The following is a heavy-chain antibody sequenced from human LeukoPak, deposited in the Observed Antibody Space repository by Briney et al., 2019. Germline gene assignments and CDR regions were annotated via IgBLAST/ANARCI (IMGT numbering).Heavy chain of an antibody. CDR3: ARGGSSGSVSDY. CDR2: ISSSSSYI. D-gene: IGHD6-19*01. CDR1: GFTFSSYI. J-gene: IGHJ4*02. V-gene: IGHV3-21*01. Sequence: RPGGSLRLSCAASGFTFSSYIMNWVRQAPGKGLEWVSSISSSSSYIYYADSVKGRFTISRDNAKNSLYLQMNSLRAEDTAVYYCARGGSSGSVSDYWGQGTVVTVSS.